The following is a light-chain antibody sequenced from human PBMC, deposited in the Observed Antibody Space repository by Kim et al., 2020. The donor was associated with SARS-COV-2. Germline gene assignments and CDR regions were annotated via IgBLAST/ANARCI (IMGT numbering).Light chain of an antibody. CDR2: GKY. J-gene: IGLJ3*02. CDR1: SLRNFY. V-gene: IGLV3-19*01. Sequence: ALGQTVRLTCQGDSLRNFYATWYQQRPGQAPVLVLYGKYNRPSGIPDRFSGSASGNPASLTITGAQAEDEADYYCNSRDSSGDHVVFGGGTKSPS. CDR3: NSRDSSGDHVV.